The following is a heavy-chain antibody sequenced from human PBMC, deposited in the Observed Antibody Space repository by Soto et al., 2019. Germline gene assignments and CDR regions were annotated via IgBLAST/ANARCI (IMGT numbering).Heavy chain of an antibody. CDR3: VRDKPEYCDSSGSSHVGDVFDI. V-gene: IGHV1-3*01. CDR2: INPGNGKT. J-gene: IGHJ3*02. CDR1: GYDFSRHG. Sequence: ASVKVSCKTSGYDFSRHGIQWVRQAPGQSLEWMGWINPGNGKTKYSQKFQGRVTFTRDTSASTVYMELSGLTSEDTAVFYCVRDKPEYCDSSGSSHVGDVFDIWGQGTMVTVSS. D-gene: IGHD3-22*01.